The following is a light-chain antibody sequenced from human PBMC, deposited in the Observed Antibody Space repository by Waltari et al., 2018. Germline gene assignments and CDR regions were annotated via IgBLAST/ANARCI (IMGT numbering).Light chain of an antibody. CDR1: QSVSTY. CDR3: QQRSKWPLT. CDR2: DSS. V-gene: IGKV3-11*01. Sequence: EIVLTQSPATLSLSPGERATLSCRASQSVSTYLAWYQQKPGQAPRLPIYDSSNRATGIPARFSGSGSGTDFTLTISSLEPEDFAVYYCQQRSKWPLTFGGGTKVEIK. J-gene: IGKJ4*01.